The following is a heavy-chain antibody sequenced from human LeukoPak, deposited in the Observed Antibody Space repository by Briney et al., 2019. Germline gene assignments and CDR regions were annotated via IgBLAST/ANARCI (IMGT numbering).Heavy chain of an antibody. CDR3: AKDGDDCIEH. J-gene: IGHJ4*02. CDR1: GFTFSSYG. D-gene: IGHD2-21*01. V-gene: IGHV3-30*02. Sequence: GGSLRLSCAASGFTFSSYGMHWVRQAPGKGLERVAFIRYEGSNKYYADSVNGRFTISRDNSKNTLYLQMNSLRAEDTAMYYCAKDGDDCIEHWGQGALVTVSS. CDR2: IRYEGSNK.